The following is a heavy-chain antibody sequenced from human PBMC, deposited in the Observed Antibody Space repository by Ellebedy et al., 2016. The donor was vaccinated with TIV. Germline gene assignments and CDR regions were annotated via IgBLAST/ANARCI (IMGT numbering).Heavy chain of an antibody. V-gene: IGHV3-7*01. CDR3: ARRASYGDYAVQVNSWFDP. CDR1: GFSFRSYW. CDR2: LRQDGDEK. J-gene: IGHJ5*02. Sequence: GGSLRLSCVASGFSFRSYWMSWVRQAPGKGLEWVANLRQDGDEKYYVDSVKGRFTVSRDNDKNSLYLQMNGLRVEDTGVYYCARRASYGDYAVQVNSWFDPWGQGTLVTVSS. D-gene: IGHD4-17*01.